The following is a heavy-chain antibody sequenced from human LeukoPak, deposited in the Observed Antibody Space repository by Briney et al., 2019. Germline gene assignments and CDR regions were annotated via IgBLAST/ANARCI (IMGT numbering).Heavy chain of an antibody. CDR1: GYTFTSYG. V-gene: IGHV1-18*01. D-gene: IGHD6-13*01. Sequence: ASVKVSCKASGYTFTSYGISWVRQAPGQGLEWMGWISAYNGNTNYAQKLQGRVTMTTDTSTSTAYMELRSLRSDDTAVYYCARDRDGGWQPLPNFDYWGQGTLVTVSS. CDR2: ISAYNGNT. CDR3: ARDRDGGWQPLPNFDY. J-gene: IGHJ4*02.